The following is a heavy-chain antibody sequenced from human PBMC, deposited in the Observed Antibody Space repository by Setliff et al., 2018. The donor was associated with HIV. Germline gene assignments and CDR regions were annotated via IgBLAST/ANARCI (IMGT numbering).Heavy chain of an antibody. CDR3: ARSHPYNYDSGSYPLDY. Sequence: ASVKVSCKASGYTSTSCFMHWVRQAPGQGLEYMGIINPSDGTTDYTQKFQDRVTMTSDTSTSTVYMELRSLRSEDTALYYCARSHPYNYDSGSYPLDYWGQGSLVTVSS. CDR2: INPSDGTT. J-gene: IGHJ4*02. CDR1: GYTSTSCF. D-gene: IGHD3-10*01. V-gene: IGHV1-46*01.